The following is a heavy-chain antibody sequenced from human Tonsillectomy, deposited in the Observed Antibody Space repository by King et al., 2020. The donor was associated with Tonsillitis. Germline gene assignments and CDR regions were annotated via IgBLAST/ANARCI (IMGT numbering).Heavy chain of an antibody. J-gene: IGHJ3*02. CDR1: GGSISSGVYY. V-gene: IGHV4-30-4*01. CDR2: IYYSGST. D-gene: IGHD3-22*01. CDR3: ARTSSITMIVVVPIGAFDI. Sequence: VQLQESGPGLVKPSQTLSLTCTVSGGSISSGVYYWSWIRQPPGKGLEWIGYIYYSGSTYYNPSLKSRVTISVDTSKNQFSLKLSSETAADTAVYYCARTSSITMIVVVPIGAFDIWGQGTMVTVSS.